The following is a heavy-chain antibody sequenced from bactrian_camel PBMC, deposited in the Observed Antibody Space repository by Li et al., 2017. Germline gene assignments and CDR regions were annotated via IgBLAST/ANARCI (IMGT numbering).Heavy chain of an antibody. J-gene: IGHJ6*01. CDR2: IYTGGGAT. CDR3: AAFASVVHGVCRLQGFGY. V-gene: IGHV3S1*01. D-gene: IGHD2*01. CDR1: GIDHHAC. Sequence: HVQLVESGGGTVQAGGSLTLSCAVSGIDHHACMAWFRQAPGKEREGVAAIYTGGGATLYAYSVKGRFTISQDNAKNEVYLEMNSLKPEDAAMYYCAAFASVVHGVCRLQGFGYWGQGTQVTVS.